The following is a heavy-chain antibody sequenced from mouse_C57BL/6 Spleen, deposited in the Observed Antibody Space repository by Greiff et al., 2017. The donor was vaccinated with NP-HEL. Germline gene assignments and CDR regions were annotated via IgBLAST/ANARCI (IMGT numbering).Heavy chain of an antibody. D-gene: IGHD1-1*01. CDR3: ARDGGSSVFDY. CDR2: ISSGGSYT. CDR1: GFTFSSYG. V-gene: IGHV5-6*02. J-gene: IGHJ2*01. Sequence: EVKLVESGGDLVKPGGSLKLSCAASGFTFSSYGMSWVRQTPDKRLEWVATISSGGSYTYYPDSVKGRSTISRDNAKNTLYLQMSSLKSEDTAMYYCARDGGSSVFDYWGQGTTLTVSS.